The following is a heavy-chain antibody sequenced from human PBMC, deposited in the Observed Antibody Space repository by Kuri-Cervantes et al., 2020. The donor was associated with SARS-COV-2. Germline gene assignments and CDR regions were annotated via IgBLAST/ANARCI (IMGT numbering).Heavy chain of an antibody. Sequence: ESLKISCTVSGGSISSYYWSWIRQPPGKGLEWIGYMYYSGITNYDPSLKSRVTISVDTSKNQFSLKLSSVTAADTAVYYCARQMMSSITIFGVVITRNWFDPWGQGTLVTVSS. CDR1: GGSISSYY. D-gene: IGHD3-3*01. V-gene: IGHV4-59*08. J-gene: IGHJ5*02. CDR2: MYYSGIT. CDR3: ARQMMSSITIFGVVITRNWFDP.